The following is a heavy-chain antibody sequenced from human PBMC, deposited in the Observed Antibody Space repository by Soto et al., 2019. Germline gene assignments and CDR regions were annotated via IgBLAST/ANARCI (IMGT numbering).Heavy chain of an antibody. J-gene: IGHJ6*02. Sequence: ASVKVSSKASGGTFSSNAISWVRQAPGQGLVWMGGIIPMFGTANYAQEFQGRVTITADESTSTAYMELSSLRSEDTAVYFCAREYNWNDVRYGMDVWGQGTTVTVS. V-gene: IGHV1-69*13. CDR1: GGTFSSNA. CDR2: IIPMFGTA. CDR3: AREYNWNDVRYGMDV. D-gene: IGHD1-20*01.